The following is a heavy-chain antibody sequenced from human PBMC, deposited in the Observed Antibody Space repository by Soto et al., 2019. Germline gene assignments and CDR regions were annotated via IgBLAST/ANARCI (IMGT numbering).Heavy chain of an antibody. D-gene: IGHD6-13*01. CDR2: ISGSGGSA. J-gene: IGHJ4*02. CDR1: GFTFSSYA. Sequence: EVQLLESGGGLVQPGGSLRLSCAASGFTFSSYAMNWVRQAPGKGLEWVSVISGSGGSAYYADSVKGRFTISRDNSKNTLYLQMNSLRAEDTAVYYCARRGPGTYFDDWGQGTLVTVSS. V-gene: IGHV3-23*01. CDR3: ARRGPGTYFDD.